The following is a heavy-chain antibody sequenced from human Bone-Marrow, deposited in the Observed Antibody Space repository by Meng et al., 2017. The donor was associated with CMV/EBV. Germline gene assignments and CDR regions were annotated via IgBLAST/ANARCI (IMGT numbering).Heavy chain of an antibody. J-gene: IGHJ4*02. CDR3: ARDRGELLLDY. Sequence: SETLSLTCTVSGGSISSSSYYWSWIRQPPGKGLEWIGYIYYSGITNYNPSLKSRVTISIDTSKNQFSLKLSSVTAADTAVYYCARDRGELLLDYWGQGTLVTVSS. D-gene: IGHD3-10*01. CDR2: IYYSGIT. CDR1: GGSISSSSYY. V-gene: IGHV4-61*01.